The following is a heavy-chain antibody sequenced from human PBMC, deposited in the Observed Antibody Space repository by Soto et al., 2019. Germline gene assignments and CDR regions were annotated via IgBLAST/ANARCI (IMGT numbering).Heavy chain of an antibody. D-gene: IGHD3-3*01. Sequence: GGSLRLSCAASGFTFSSYAMSWVRQAPGKGLEWVSAISGSGGSTYYAESVKGRFTISRDNSKNTLYLQMNSLRAEDTALYYCAKDRSYYDFWSGFSDPWGQGTLVTVSS. CDR2: ISGSGGST. CDR1: GFTFSSYA. V-gene: IGHV3-23*01. J-gene: IGHJ5*02. CDR3: AKDRSYYDFWSGFSDP.